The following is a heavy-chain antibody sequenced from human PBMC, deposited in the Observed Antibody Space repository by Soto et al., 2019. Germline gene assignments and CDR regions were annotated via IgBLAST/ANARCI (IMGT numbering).Heavy chain of an antibody. CDR1: GYTFTIYG. J-gene: IGHJ5*01. CDR2: ISAYNGNT. CDR3: ARVLKLNLVPAANWFDP. V-gene: IGHV1-18*01. Sequence: ASVKVSCKASGYTFTIYGISWVRQAPGQGLEWMGWISAYNGNTNYAQKLQGRVTMTTDTSTSTAYMELRSLRSDDTAVYYCARVLKLNLVPAANWFDPWCQGTLLTVSS. D-gene: IGHD2-2*01.